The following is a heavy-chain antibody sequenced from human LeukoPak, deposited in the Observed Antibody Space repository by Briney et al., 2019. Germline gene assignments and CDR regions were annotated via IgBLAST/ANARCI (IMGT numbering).Heavy chain of an antibody. V-gene: IGHV3-23*01. CDR1: GFAFGSEA. CDR3: AKDREDYFDY. J-gene: IGHJ4*02. Sequence: GGSLRLSCAVSGFAFGSEAMSWVRQSPARGLEWVASISPGGGTTYYADYVKGRFTISRDNSNNTLYVHMNSLRAEDTAVYYCAKDREDYFDYWGQGTLVTVSS. CDR2: ISPGGGTT.